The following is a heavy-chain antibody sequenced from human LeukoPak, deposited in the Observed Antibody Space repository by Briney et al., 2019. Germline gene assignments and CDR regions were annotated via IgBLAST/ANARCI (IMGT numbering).Heavy chain of an antibody. CDR2: IKQDGSEK. CDR3: AKDRRGLSTDAFDI. Sequence: GGSLRLSCAASGFTFSSYWMSWVRQAPGKGLEWVANIKQDGSEKYYVDSVKGRFTISRDNAKNSLYLQMNSLRAEDTAVYYCAKDRRGLSTDAFDIWGQGTMVTVSS. D-gene: IGHD2/OR15-2a*01. CDR1: GFTFSSYW. V-gene: IGHV3-7*03. J-gene: IGHJ3*02.